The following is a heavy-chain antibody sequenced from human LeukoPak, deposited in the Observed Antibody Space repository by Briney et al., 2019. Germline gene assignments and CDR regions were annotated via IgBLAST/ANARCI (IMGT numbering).Heavy chain of an antibody. V-gene: IGHV4-30-2*03. D-gene: IGHD4-11*01. CDR1: GGSISSGGYY. J-gene: IGHJ4*02. CDR3: ARHGGTRITLIQVYYFDY. CDR2: IYYTGGT. Sequence: SQTLSLTCTVSGGSISSGGYYWSWIRQPPEKGLEWIGSIYYTGGTHYSPSLKSRVTISVDTSKNQFSLKLSSVTAADTAVYYCARHGGTRITLIQVYYFDYWGQGTLVTVSS.